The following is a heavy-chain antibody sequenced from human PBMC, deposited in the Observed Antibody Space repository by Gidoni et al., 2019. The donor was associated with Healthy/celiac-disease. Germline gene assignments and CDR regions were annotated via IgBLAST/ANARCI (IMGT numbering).Heavy chain of an antibody. CDR1: GYTFTSYA. CDR2: INAGNGNT. Sequence: QVQLVQSGAEVKKPGASVKVSCKASGYTFTSYAMHWVRQAPGQRLEWMGWINAGNGNTKYSQKFQGRVTITRDTSASTAYMELSSLRSEDTAVYYCARGIMITFGGVIPAAKSFDYWGQGTLVTVSS. D-gene: IGHD3-16*02. CDR3: ARGIMITFGGVIPAAKSFDY. J-gene: IGHJ4*02. V-gene: IGHV1-3*01.